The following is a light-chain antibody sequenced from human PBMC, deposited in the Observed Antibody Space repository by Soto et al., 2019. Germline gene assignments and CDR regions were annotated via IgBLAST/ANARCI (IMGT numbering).Light chain of an antibody. CDR2: DTS. Sequence: QAVVTQEPSLTVSPGGTVTLTCGSSTGAVTSGHYPYWFQQKPGQAPRTLIYDTSNKHSWTPARFSGSLLGGKAALTLSGAQPEDEAEYYCLLSYSAWVFGRGTKVTVL. V-gene: IGLV7-46*01. CDR3: LLSYSAWV. CDR1: TGAVTSGHY. J-gene: IGLJ3*02.